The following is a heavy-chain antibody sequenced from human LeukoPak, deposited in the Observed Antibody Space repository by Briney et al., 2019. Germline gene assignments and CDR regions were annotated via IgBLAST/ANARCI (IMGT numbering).Heavy chain of an antibody. D-gene: IGHD3-16*01. CDR2: ISTDGSYK. Sequence: GGSLRLSCAVSGFTFSSFPFHWVRQAPGKGLEWVAAISTDGSYKYHGDSVKGRFTISRDNPMNTLYLLMNGLRPDDTAVYYCARSLIPGRWYFDLWGRGTLVTVSS. J-gene: IGHJ2*01. CDR3: ARSLIPGRWYFDL. V-gene: IGHV3-30*04. CDR1: GFTFSSFP.